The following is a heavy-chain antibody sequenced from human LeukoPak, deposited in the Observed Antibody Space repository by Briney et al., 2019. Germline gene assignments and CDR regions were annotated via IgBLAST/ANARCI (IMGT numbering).Heavy chain of an antibody. CDR3: ARDGDYYDSSGYA. J-gene: IGHJ5*02. V-gene: IGHV1-2*02. Sequence: ASVKVSCKASGYTFTGYYMHWVRQAPGQGLEWMGWINPNSGGTNYAQKFQGRVTMTRDTSISTAYTELSRLRSDDTAVYYCARDGDYYDSSGYAWGQGTLVTVSS. D-gene: IGHD3-22*01. CDR2: INPNSGGT. CDR1: GYTFTGYY.